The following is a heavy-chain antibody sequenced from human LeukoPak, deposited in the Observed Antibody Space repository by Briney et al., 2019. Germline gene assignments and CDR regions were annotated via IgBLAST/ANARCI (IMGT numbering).Heavy chain of an antibody. D-gene: IGHD1-1*01. V-gene: IGHV3-23*01. J-gene: IGHJ4*02. CDR2: IGKSGTT. CDR3: AKRDSTGLHYFDY. Sequence: HPGGSLRLSCAASGFTFTNYAMSWVRQAPGKGLEWVSVIGKSGTTHYADSVKGRFTISRDNSKGTLYLQMNNLRAEDTAVYYCAKRDSTGLHYFDYWGQGTLVTVSS. CDR1: GFTFTNYA.